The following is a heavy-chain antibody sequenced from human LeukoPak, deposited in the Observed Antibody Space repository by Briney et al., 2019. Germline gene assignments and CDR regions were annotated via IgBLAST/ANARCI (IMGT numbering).Heavy chain of an antibody. D-gene: IGHD2-15*01. CDR3: ARVVSYCSGGSCYPRHAFDI. CDR2: INPSGGST. V-gene: IGHV1-46*01. CDR1: GYTFTSYY. J-gene: IGHJ3*02. Sequence: ASVKVSCKASGYTFTSYYMHWVRQAPGQGLGWMGIINPSGGSTSYAQKFQGRVTMTRDTSKNQFSLKLSSVTAADTAVYYCARVVSYCSGGSCYPRHAFDIWGQGTMVTVSS.